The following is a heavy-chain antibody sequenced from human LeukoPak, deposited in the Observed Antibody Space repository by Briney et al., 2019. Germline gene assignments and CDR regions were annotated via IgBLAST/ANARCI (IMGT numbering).Heavy chain of an antibody. CDR3: ARKTPRFGDYDY. D-gene: IGHD2-15*01. V-gene: IGHV3-66*01. CDR1: GFTVSSSY. Sequence: GGSLRLSCAASGFTVSSSYMSWVRQAPGKGLEWVSLIYSAGSTYYADSVKGRFTISRDNSKNTLYLQMNGLRAEDTAVYYCARKTPRFGDYDYWGQGTLVTVSS. J-gene: IGHJ4*02. CDR2: IYSAGST.